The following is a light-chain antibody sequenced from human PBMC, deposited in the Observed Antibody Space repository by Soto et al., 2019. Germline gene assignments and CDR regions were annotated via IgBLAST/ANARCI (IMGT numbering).Light chain of an antibody. V-gene: IGLV2-14*01. CDR3: SSYTSSNTVV. J-gene: IGLJ2*01. Sequence: QSALTQPASVSGSAGQSITISCTGTSSDVGGYNFVSWYQHHPGKAPKLMIYEVSNRPSVVSNRFSGSRCGNRSSLTISGXXXXXXXXYXCSSYTSSNTVVFGGGTKL. CDR1: SSDVGGYNF. CDR2: EVS.